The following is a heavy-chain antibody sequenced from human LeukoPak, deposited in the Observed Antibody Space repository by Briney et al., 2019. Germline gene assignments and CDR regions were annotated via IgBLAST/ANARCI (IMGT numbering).Heavy chain of an antibody. J-gene: IGHJ4*02. Sequence: GASVKVSFKASGYTFTSYGISWGRHAPGQGLEWMGWISAYNGNTNYAQKLQGRVTMTTDTSTSTAYMELRSLRSDDTAVYYCARWVLDYGGSAYWGQGTLVTVSS. D-gene: IGHD4-23*01. CDR3: ARWVLDYGGSAY. CDR2: ISAYNGNT. CDR1: GYTFTSYG. V-gene: IGHV1-18*01.